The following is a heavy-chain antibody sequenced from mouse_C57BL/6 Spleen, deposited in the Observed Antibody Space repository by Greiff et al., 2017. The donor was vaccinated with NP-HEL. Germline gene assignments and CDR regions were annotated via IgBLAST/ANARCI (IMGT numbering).Heavy chain of an antibody. D-gene: IGHD2-4*01. CDR3: ATIYYDPFAY. CDR1: GYTFTSYW. V-gene: IGHV1-64*01. J-gene: IGHJ3*01. CDR2: IHPNSGST. Sequence: VQLQQPGAELVKPGASVKLSCKASGYTFTSYWMHWVKQRPGQGLEWIGMIHPNSGSTNYNEKFKSKATLTVDKSSSTAYMQLSSLTSEDSAVYYCATIYYDPFAYWGQGTLVTVSA.